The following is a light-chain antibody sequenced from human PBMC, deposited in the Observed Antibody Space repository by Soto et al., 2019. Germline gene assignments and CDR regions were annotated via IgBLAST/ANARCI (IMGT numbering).Light chain of an antibody. CDR2: GVS. J-gene: IGLJ1*01. CDR1: YSDIGAYNY. CDR3: ISYTGSSTSYV. Sequence: QSVLTQPPSASGSPGQSVTIPCTGTYSDIGAYNYVAWYQQFPGKTPKILIYGVSNRPSGVSSRFSGSKSGNTASLTISGLQAEDEADYYCISYTGSSTSYVFGSGTKVTVL. V-gene: IGLV2-14*01.